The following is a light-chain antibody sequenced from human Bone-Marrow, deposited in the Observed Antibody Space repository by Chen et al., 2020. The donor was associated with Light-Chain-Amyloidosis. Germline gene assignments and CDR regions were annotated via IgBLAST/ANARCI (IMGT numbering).Light chain of an antibody. J-gene: IGKJ4*01. V-gene: IGKV2-24*01. CDR3: MQATEVPLT. Sequence: EIVMTQTPLSSPVTLGQPASISCRSSRSLLHSDGNTYLSWFQQRPGQPTRLLIYQTSHRFSGVPDRFSGSGAGTYFTLKISRVEAEDVGSYYCMQATEVPLTFGGGTKVEIK. CDR1: RSLLHSDGNTY. CDR2: QTS.